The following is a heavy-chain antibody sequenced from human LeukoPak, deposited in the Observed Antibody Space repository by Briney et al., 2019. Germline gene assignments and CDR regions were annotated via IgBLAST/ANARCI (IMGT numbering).Heavy chain of an antibody. Sequence: GGSLRPSCAASGFTFSRYWMHWVRQAPGKGLMWVSRISPDGSTTLYADSVKGRFTISRDNAKNTVYLQMDSLRAEDTALFYCVRQAVSGDSGIAYWGRGTLVTVSS. CDR2: ISPDGSTT. CDR1: GFTFSRYW. V-gene: IGHV3-74*03. D-gene: IGHD2-21*02. J-gene: IGHJ4*02. CDR3: VRQAVSGDSGIAY.